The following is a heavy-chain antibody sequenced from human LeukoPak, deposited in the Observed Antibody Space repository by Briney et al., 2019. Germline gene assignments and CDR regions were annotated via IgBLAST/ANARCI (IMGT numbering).Heavy chain of an antibody. CDR2: INPNSGGT. D-gene: IGHD6-13*01. V-gene: IGHV1-2*02. Sequence: ASVKVSCKASGYTLTGYYMHWVRQAPGQGLEWMGWINPNSGGTNYAQKFQGRVTMTRDTSISTAYMELSRLRSDDTAVYYCARVFSSSSWFDPWGQGTLVTVSS. J-gene: IGHJ5*02. CDR1: GYTLTGYY. CDR3: ARVFSSSSWFDP.